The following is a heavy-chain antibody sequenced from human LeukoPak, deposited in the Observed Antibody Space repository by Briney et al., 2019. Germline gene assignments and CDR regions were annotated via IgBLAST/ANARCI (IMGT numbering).Heavy chain of an antibody. V-gene: IGHV3-9*03. CDR3: AKHNHSGSSSFRLSYFQH. CDR2: ISWNSGSI. Sequence: PGGSLRLSCAASGFTFDDYAMHWVRQAPGKGLERVSGISWNSGSIGYADSVKGRFPISRDNAKNSLYLQMNSLRAEDMALYYCAKHNHSGSSSFRLSYFQHWGQGTLVTVSS. D-gene: IGHD6-13*01. CDR1: GFTFDDYA. J-gene: IGHJ1*01.